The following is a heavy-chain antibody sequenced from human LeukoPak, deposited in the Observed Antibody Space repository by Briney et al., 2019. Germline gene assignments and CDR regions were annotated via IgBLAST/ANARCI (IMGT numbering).Heavy chain of an antibody. CDR1: GGSIGSSDSF. Sequence: PSETLSLTCTVSGGSIGSSDSFWGWIRQPPGKGLEWIGSIYYSGTTYYNPSLKSRLTISVDTSKNHFSLKLTSVTAADTAVYFCARVRYSSSPSSIPGDYWGQGTLVTVSS. D-gene: IGHD6-6*01. CDR3: ARVRYSSSPSSIPGDY. J-gene: IGHJ4*02. V-gene: IGHV4-39*07. CDR2: IYYSGTT.